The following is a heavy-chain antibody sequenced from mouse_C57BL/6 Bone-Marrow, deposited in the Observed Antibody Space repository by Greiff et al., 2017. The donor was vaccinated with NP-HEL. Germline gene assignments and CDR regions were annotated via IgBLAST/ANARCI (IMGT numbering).Heavy chain of an antibody. CDR1: GYTFTSSG. CDR2: IYPRSGNP. D-gene: IGHD2-4*01. J-gene: IGHJ1*03. V-gene: IGHV1-81*01. Sequence: QVQLQQSGAELARPGASVKLSCKASGYTFTSSGISWVKQRTGPGLEWIGEIYPRSGNPYYHEKFKGKATLPAHTSYNTAYMELHSLTSEDSAVYFCARYYYDYYWYFEVWGTGTTVTVSS. CDR3: ARYYYDYYWYFEV.